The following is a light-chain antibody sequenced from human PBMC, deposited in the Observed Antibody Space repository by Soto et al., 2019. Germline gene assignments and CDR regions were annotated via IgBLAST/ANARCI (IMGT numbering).Light chain of an antibody. J-gene: IGLJ2*01. Sequence: QSVLTQPASVSGAPGQSIAISCTGTSSDDGSFNFVSWYQQHPGKVPKLIIYEVSNRPSGVSSRFSGSKSGDTASLIISGLQAEDEADYYCLSWTTRRALVFGGGTKVTVL. CDR1: SSDDGSFNF. V-gene: IGLV2-14*01. CDR3: LSWTTRRALV. CDR2: EVS.